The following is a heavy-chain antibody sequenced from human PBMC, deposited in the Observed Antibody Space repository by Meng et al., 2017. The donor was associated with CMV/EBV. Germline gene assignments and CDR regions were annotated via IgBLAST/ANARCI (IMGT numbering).Heavy chain of an antibody. V-gene: IGHV4-39*07. D-gene: IGHD3-22*01. Sequence: SISSSSYYWGWIRQPPGKGLEWIGSIYYSGSTYYNPSLKSRVTISVDTSKNQFSLKLSSVTAADTAVYYCARGDYHDSSGYPYYFDYWGQGTLVTVSS. CDR1: SISSSSYY. CDR2: IYYSGST. CDR3: ARGDYHDSSGYPYYFDY. J-gene: IGHJ4*02.